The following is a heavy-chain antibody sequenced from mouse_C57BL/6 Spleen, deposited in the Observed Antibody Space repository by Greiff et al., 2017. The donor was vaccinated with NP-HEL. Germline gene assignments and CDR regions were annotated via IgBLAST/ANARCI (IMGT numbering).Heavy chain of an antibody. D-gene: IGHD1-2*01. J-gene: IGHJ2*01. V-gene: IGHV3-2*02. Sequence: ESGPGLVKPSQSLSLTCTVTGYSITSGYGWNWIRQFPGNKLEWMGYISYSGSTNYNPSLKSRISITRDTSKNQFFPQLNSVTTEDTATYYCARTARIKYWGQGTTLIVSS. CDR2: ISYSGST. CDR1: GYSITSGYG. CDR3: ARTARIKY.